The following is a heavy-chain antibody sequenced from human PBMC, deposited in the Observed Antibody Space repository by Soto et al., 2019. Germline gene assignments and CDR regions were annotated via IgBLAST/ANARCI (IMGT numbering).Heavy chain of an antibody. V-gene: IGHV3-30*18. CDR2: ISYDGSNK. Sequence: QVQLVESGGGVVQPGRSLRLSCAASGFTFSSYGMHWVRQAPGKGLEWVAVISYDGSNKYYADSVKGRFTISRDNSKNTLYLQMNSLRAEDTAVYYCAKENYYYGSGSFQYNWFGPWGQGTLVTVSS. J-gene: IGHJ5*02. D-gene: IGHD3-10*01. CDR3: AKENYYYGSGSFQYNWFGP. CDR1: GFTFSSYG.